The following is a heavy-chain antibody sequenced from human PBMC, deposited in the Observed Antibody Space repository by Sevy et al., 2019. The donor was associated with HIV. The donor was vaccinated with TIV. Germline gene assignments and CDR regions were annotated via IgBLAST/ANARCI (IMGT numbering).Heavy chain of an antibody. V-gene: IGHV3-48*02. J-gene: IGHJ6*02. CDR3: ARAHPHDHDYSKHRGYYYYYYGMDV. CDR2: ISSSSSTI. Sequence: GGSLRLSCAASGFTFSSYSMNWVRQAPGKGLEWVSYISSSSSTIYYADSVKGRFTISRDNAKNSLYLQMNSLRDEDTAVYYCARAHPHDHDYSKHRGYYYYYYGMDVWGQGTTVTVSS. CDR1: GFTFSSYS. D-gene: IGHD4-4*01.